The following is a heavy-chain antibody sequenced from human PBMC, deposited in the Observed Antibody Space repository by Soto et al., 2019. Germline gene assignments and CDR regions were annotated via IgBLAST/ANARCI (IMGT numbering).Heavy chain of an antibody. D-gene: IGHD3-3*01. CDR1: GGSISVNDYY. J-gene: IGHJ5*02. Sequence: QLQLQESGPGLVKPSETLSLTCTVSGGSISVNDYYWGWFRQTPGKGLEWIGNVYYTGTTYYNPSLRSRLRMSVDTSTSQFSLNLNSVTAADTAVYYCARLPRYDFWTWGQGILVTVSS. CDR2: VYYTGTT. V-gene: IGHV4-39*01. CDR3: ARLPRYDFWT.